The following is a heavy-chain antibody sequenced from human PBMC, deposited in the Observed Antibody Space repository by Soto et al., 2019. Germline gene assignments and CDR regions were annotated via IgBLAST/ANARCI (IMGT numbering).Heavy chain of an antibody. CDR1: GFICSSYD. V-gene: IGHV3-23*01. D-gene: IGHD2-8*01. CDR2: ILVDCRT. J-gene: IGHJ3*02. CDR3: AKATATGVGAFDM. Sequence: GGSLRLSCAASGFICSSYDLSWVRQAPGKGLEWVSTILVDCRTFYVDSMKGRFTISRDSSKNTVYLQMNSLTAGDTALYYCAKATATGVGAFDMCGQGTMVTVSS.